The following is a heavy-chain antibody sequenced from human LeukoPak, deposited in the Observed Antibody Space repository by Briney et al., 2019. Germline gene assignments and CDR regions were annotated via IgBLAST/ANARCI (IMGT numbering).Heavy chain of an antibody. CDR3: ARDSGPYGDYGWFDP. CDR2: IYTSGST. V-gene: IGHV4-4*07. CDR1: GGSISSYY. Sequence: KTSETLSLTCTVSGGSISSYYWSWIRQPAGKGMEWIGRIYTSGSTNYNASLKSRVTMSVDTSKNQFSLKLSAVTAADTAVYYCARDSGPYGDYGWFDPWGQGTLVTVSS. D-gene: IGHD4-17*01. J-gene: IGHJ5*02.